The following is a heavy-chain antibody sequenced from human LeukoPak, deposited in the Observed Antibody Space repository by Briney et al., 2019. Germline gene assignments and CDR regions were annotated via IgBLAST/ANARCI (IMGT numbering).Heavy chain of an antibody. CDR2: FDPEDGET. J-gene: IGHJ4*02. D-gene: IGHD3-10*01. CDR1: GYALTELS. V-gene: IGHV1-24*01. CDR3: ATDPWGSGSYYSFR. Sequence: GASVKVSCKVSGYALTELSMHWVRQAPGKGLEWMGGFDPEDGETIYAQKFQGRVTMTEDTSTDTAYMELSSLRSEDTAVYYCATDPWGSGSYYSFRWGQGTLVTVSS.